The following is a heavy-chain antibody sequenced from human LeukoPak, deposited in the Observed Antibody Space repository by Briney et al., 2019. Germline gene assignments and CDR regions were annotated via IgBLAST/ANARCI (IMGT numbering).Heavy chain of an antibody. V-gene: IGHV3-30*18. Sequence: GRSLRLSCAASGFTFSNYGMHWVRQAPGKGLEWVAVISYDGSSKYHADSVKGRFTISRDNSKNTLYLQMNSLGAEDTAVYYCAKVAGRDWNDFIDYWGQGTLVTVSS. D-gene: IGHD1-1*01. CDR3: AKVAGRDWNDFIDY. CDR1: GFTFSNYG. CDR2: ISYDGSSK. J-gene: IGHJ4*02.